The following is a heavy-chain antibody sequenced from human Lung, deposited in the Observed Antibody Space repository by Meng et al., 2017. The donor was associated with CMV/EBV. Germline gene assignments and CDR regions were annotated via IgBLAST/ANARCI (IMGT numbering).Heavy chain of an antibody. Sequence: QLRESGPALGKPSATPSLTCPVSGDSITNHNWWALVRQPPGKGLEWIGEIPHRGSSAYSPSLKSRVSMSIDKSKNQFSLKLTSVTAADTAVYHCLRRSGGSVWGQGTLVTVSS. D-gene: IGHD3-10*01. V-gene: IGHV4-4*02. J-gene: IGHJ1*01. CDR2: IPHRGSS. CDR3: LRRSGGSV. CDR1: GDSITNHNW.